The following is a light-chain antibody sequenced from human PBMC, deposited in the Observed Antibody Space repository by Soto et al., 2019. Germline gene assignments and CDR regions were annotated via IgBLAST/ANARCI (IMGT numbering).Light chain of an antibody. Sequence: QSVLTQPASVSGSPGQSITISCSGTSSDIGSYNHVAWYQQFPGKSPKLMIYAVSDRPPGVSDRFSGSKSGITASLTISGLQPEDEADYYCISYNDRQSDLFGTGTKVTVL. CDR1: SSDIGSYNH. J-gene: IGLJ1*01. V-gene: IGLV2-14*03. CDR2: AVS. CDR3: ISYNDRQSDL.